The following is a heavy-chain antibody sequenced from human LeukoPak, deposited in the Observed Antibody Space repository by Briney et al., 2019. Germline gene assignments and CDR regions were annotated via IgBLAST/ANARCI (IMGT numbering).Heavy chain of an antibody. V-gene: IGHV1-2*02. Sequence: ASVKVSCKASGYTFTGYYMHWVRQAPGQGLEWMGWINPNSGDTNYAQKFQGRVTMTRDTSIRTAYLELSGLRSDDTAVYYCAKNPYEYYFDYWGQGTRVTVSS. CDR3: AKNPYEYYFDY. J-gene: IGHJ4*02. CDR2: INPNSGDT. CDR1: GYTFTGYY. D-gene: IGHD5-12*01.